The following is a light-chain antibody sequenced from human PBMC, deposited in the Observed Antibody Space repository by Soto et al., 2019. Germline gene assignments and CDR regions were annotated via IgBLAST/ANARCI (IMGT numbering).Light chain of an antibody. Sequence: PGNRATLSFRPSQSISSGYLAWYQQKPGQAPRLLIYGASSRATGVPARFGGSGSGTDFTLTISSLEPEDFAVYYCQQYGGSPRITFGQGTRLEIK. J-gene: IGKJ5*01. CDR1: QSISSGY. CDR2: GAS. CDR3: QQYGGSPRIT. V-gene: IGKV3-20*01.